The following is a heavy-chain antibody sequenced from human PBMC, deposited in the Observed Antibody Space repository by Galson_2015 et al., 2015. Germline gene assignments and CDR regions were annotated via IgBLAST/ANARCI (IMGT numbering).Heavy chain of an antibody. CDR1: GFTFDDYA. Sequence: SLRLSCAASGFTFDDYAMHWVRQAPGKGLEWVSGISWNSGSIGYADSVKGRFTISRDNAKNSLYLQMNSLRTEDTALYYCAKGYCSSTSCYSGDYWGQGTLVTVSS. D-gene: IGHD2-2*01. CDR2: ISWNSGSI. V-gene: IGHV3-9*01. J-gene: IGHJ4*02. CDR3: AKGYCSSTSCYSGDY.